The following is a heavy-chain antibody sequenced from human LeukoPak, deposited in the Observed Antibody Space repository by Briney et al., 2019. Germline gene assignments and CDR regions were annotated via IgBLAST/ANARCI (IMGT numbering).Heavy chain of an antibody. D-gene: IGHD3-10*01. CDR1: GFTFSSYA. J-gene: IGHJ6*04. CDR3: ARDTYYYGSGLRDV. Sequence: QPGRSLRLSCAASGFTFSSYAMHWVRQAPGKGLEWVAVISYDGSNKYYADSVKGRFTISRDNSKNTLYLQMNSLRAEDTAVYYCARDTYYYGSGLRDVWGKGTTVTISS. V-gene: IGHV3-30*04. CDR2: ISYDGSNK.